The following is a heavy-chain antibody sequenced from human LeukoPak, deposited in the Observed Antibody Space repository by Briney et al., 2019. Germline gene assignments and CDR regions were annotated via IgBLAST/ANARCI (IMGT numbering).Heavy chain of an antibody. CDR1: GYSISSGYY. D-gene: IGHD3-10*01. J-gene: IGHJ3*02. Sequence: SETLSLTCTVSGYSISSGYYWGWIRQPPGKGLEWIGRIYTSGSTNYNPSLKSRVTMSVDTSKNQFSLKLSSVTAADTAVYYCARDEVQARGHDAFDIWGQGTMVTVSS. CDR3: ARDEVQARGHDAFDI. V-gene: IGHV4-38-2*02. CDR2: IYTSGST.